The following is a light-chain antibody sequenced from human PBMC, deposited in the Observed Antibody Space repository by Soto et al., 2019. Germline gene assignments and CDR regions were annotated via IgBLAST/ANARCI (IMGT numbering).Light chain of an antibody. Sequence: DIQMTQSPSTLSASVGDRVTITCRASQSISSRLAWYQQKPGKAPKLLIYDASSLDSGDPGRFSGSGSGTEFTLTISRLQPDDFATYYCQQYNSFWTFGQGTKVEIK. J-gene: IGKJ1*01. CDR2: DAS. CDR1: QSISSR. CDR3: QQYNSFWT. V-gene: IGKV1-5*01.